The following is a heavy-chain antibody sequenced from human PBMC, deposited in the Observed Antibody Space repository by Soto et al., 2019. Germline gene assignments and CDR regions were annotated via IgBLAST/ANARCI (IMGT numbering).Heavy chain of an antibody. CDR1: GASIRSGGYY. Sequence: LSLTCSVSGASIRSGGYYWSWLRQSPGKGLEWIGHIYYTGSTFYSPSLKSRLTISLDTSKNQFSLDLRSVTAADTAMYYCARIEMASIKWGRGTLVTVS. J-gene: IGHJ4*02. CDR2: IYYTGST. V-gene: IGHV4-31*03. CDR3: ARIEMASIK.